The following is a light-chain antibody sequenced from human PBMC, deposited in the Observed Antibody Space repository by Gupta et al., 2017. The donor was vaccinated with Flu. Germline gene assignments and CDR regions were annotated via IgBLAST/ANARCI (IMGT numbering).Light chain of an antibody. CDR1: SSDVGAYKY. V-gene: IGLV2-8*01. CDR3: SSYAGNGKLV. J-gene: IGLJ3*02. CDR2: EGS. Sequence: HSALTQPPSASGSPGQSVTISCSGTSSDVGAYKYVSWYQQYPGKAPKLILYEGSKRPAGVPDRFSGSKSGNTASLTVSGRQPEEEADYYGSSYAGNGKLVFGGGTKVTVL.